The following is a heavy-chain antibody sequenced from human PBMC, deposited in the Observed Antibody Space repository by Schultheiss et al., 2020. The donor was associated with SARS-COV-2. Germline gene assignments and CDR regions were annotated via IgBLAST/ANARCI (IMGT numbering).Heavy chain of an antibody. D-gene: IGHD5-24*01. V-gene: IGHV4-59*01. Sequence: GSLRLSCTVSSGSLIPYYWTWIRQPPGKCLEWIGYISYTGSPSYNPSLKSRVTISIDTSKNQFSLKLGSVTAADTAVYFCARATRVESLFSVRGGSFDFWGRGALVTVSS. CDR1: SGSLIPYY. CDR3: ARATRVESLFSVRGGSFDF. J-gene: IGHJ4*02. CDR2: ISYTGSP.